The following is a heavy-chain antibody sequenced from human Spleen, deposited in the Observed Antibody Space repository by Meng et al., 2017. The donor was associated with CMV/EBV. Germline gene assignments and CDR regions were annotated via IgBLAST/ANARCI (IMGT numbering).Heavy chain of an antibody. D-gene: IGHD5-12*01. CDR2: IYYSGST. CDR1: GGSISSYY. Sequence: GSLRLSCTVSGGSISSYYWSWIRQPPGKGLEWIGYIYYSGSTKYNPSLKSRVTISVDTSKNQFSLRLSSVTAADTAVYYCARVWGAYGAYFDYWGQGTLVTVSS. J-gene: IGHJ4*02. V-gene: IGHV4-59*01. CDR3: ARVWGAYGAYFDY.